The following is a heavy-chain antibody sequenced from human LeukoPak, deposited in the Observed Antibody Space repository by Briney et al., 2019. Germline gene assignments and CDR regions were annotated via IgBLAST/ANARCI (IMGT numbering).Heavy chain of an antibody. V-gene: IGHV5-51*01. D-gene: IGHD2-2*02. CDR3: ARFGIRGCISNTKCYTSFFYYGMDV. CDR2: IFPHDSDI. J-gene: IGHJ6*02. CDR1: GYSFLDYW. Sequence: GESLKISCKGSGYSFLDYWIGWVRQMPGKGPELMGLIFPHDSDIKYSPSFQGQVPISFDKSISSAYVQWGSLNASDTAMYYCARFGIRGCISNTKCYTSFFYYGMDVWGQGTPVTVSS.